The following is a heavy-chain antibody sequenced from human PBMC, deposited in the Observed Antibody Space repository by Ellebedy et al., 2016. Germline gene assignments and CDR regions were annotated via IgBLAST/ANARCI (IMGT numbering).Heavy chain of an antibody. CDR1: GYTFTSYG. V-gene: IGHV1-18*04. J-gene: IGHJ4*02. D-gene: IGHD1-26*01. Sequence: ASVKVSXXASGYTFTSYGISWVRQAPGQGLEWMGWISAYNGNTNYAQKLQGRVTMTTDTSTSTAYMELRSLRSDDTAVYYCARDHPVGATTGFDYWGQGTLVTVSS. CDR3: ARDHPVGATTGFDY. CDR2: ISAYNGNT.